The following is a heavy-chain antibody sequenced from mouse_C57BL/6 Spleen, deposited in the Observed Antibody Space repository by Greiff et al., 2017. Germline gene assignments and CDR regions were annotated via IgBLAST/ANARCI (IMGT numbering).Heavy chain of an antibody. D-gene: IGHD4-1*01. V-gene: IGHV1-82*01. J-gene: IGHJ2*01. Sequence: VQLVESGPELVKPGASVKISCKASGYAFSSSWMNWVKQRPGKGLEWIGRIYPGDGDTNYNGKFKGKATLTADKSSSTAYMQLSSLTSEDSAVYFCARLGLTGVDYWGQGTTLTVSS. CDR2: IYPGDGDT. CDR3: ARLGLTGVDY. CDR1: GYAFSSSW.